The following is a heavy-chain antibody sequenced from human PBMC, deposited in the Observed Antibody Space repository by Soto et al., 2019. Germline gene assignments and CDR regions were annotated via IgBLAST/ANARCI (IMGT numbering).Heavy chain of an antibody. CDR2: IYHSGST. J-gene: IGHJ4*02. V-gene: IGHV4-30-2*01. CDR3: ASDYGSGSYRFDF. Sequence: PSETLSLTCAVSGGSINSGDYSWSWIRQPAGKGLEWIGYIYHSGSTLYNPSLKSRATLSLDRSKNQFSLKLTSVTAADAAVYYCASDYGSGSYRFDFWGQGTLVTVS. D-gene: IGHD3-10*01. CDR1: GGSINSGDYS.